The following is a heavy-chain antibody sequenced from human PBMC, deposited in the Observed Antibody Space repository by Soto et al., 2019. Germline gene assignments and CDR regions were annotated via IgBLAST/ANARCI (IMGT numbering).Heavy chain of an antibody. Sequence: EVQLVESGGGLLQPGGSLRLSCAASGFSFSSHDMHWVRQVAGKGLEWVSAISTAGGTHYADSVKGRFTISRENAKNSLYLQMNSLRAGDTAVYYCARELGMYGYCYFELWGRGTLVTVSS. CDR2: ISTAGGT. V-gene: IGHV3-13*01. D-gene: IGHD7-27*01. CDR3: ARELGMYGYCYFEL. CDR1: GFSFSSHD. J-gene: IGHJ2*01.